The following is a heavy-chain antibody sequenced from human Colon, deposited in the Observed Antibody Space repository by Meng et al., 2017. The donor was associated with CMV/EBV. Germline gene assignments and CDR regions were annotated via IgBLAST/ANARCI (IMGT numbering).Heavy chain of an antibody. V-gene: IGHV4-30-4*01. CDR3: ARGSVIASAVSFDH. D-gene: IGHD2-21*01. J-gene: IGHJ4*02. CDR1: GGAADSAGYY. Sequence: SGGAADSAGYYWSWIRQPHGKGLEMLGHIYTGGSDYSNPSLKSRLSISFDTSKNQFSLSLRSVTAADTAVYYCARGSVIASAVSFDHWGQGTLVTVSS. CDR2: IYTGGSD.